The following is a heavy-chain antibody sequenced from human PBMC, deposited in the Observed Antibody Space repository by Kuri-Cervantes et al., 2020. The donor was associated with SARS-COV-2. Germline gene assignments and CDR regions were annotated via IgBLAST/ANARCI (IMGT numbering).Heavy chain of an antibody. Sequence: GESLKISCAASGLTFSVYGLNWVRQAPGKGLEWVSYISSSSSTIHYADSVKGRFTISRDNAKKSLFLQMNSLRAEDTAVYYCASEVIPNPSEKYAYYSLDVWGQGTTVTVSS. CDR3: ASEVIPNPSEKYAYYSLDV. V-gene: IGHV3-48*01. CDR2: ISSSSSTI. D-gene: IGHD1-26*01. CDR1: GLTFSVYG. J-gene: IGHJ6*02.